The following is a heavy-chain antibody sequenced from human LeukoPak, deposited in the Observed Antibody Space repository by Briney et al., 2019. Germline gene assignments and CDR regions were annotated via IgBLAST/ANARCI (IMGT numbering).Heavy chain of an antibody. D-gene: IGHD2-15*01. Sequence: GGSLRLSCVVSGFTFTNYVVHWVRQAPGKGLEWVTLVSSDGGIKYYADSVKGRFSVSRDISMNTLYLQMNSLRVDDTAVYYCARDSETTPIHVLGYWGQGTLVTVSS. CDR2: VSSDGGIK. J-gene: IGHJ4*02. CDR1: GFTFTNYV. CDR3: ARDSETTPIHVLGY. V-gene: IGHV3-30-3*01.